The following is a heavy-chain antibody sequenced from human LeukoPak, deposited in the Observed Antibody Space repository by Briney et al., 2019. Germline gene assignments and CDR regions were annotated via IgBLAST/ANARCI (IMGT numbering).Heavy chain of an antibody. J-gene: IGHJ4*02. D-gene: IGHD3-22*01. CDR3: ATSPYYFDSSGYPPDY. CDR1: GYTFTSYG. CDR2: ISAYNGNT. Sequence: GASVKVSCKASGYTFTSYGISWVRQAPGQGLEWMGWISAYNGNTNYAQKLQGRVTMTTDTSTSTAYMELRSLRSDDTAVYYCATSPYYFDSSGYPPDYWGQGTLVTVSS. V-gene: IGHV1-18*01.